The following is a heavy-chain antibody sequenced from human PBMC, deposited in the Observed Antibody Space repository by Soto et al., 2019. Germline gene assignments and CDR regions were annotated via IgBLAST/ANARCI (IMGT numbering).Heavy chain of an antibody. CDR3: ARDRVAAIYYYYGMDV. CDR1: GFTFSSYW. D-gene: IGHD2-15*01. J-gene: IGHJ6*02. CDR2: IKQDGSEK. Sequence: EVQLVESGGGLVQPGGSLRLSCAASGFTFSSYWMSWVRQAPGKGLEWVANIKQDGSEKYYVDSVKGRFTISRDNAKNSLYLQMKSLRAEDTAVYYCARDRVAAIYYYYGMDVWGQGTTVTVS. V-gene: IGHV3-7*01.